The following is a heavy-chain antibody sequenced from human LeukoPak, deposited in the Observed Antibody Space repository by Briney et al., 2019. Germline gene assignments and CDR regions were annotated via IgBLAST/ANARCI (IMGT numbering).Heavy chain of an antibody. CDR3: TRDWGGVAAGIDY. CDR2: IKTDGSEK. J-gene: IGHJ4*02. CDR1: GFTFSRFW. D-gene: IGHD6-13*01. Sequence: GGSLRLSCAASGFTFSRFWMICVRQAPGKGLEWVANIKTDGSEKYYVDSVKGRFTISRDNAKNSLSLQMNSLSAEDTAVYYCTRDWGGVAAGIDYWGQGTLVTVSS. V-gene: IGHV3-7*01.